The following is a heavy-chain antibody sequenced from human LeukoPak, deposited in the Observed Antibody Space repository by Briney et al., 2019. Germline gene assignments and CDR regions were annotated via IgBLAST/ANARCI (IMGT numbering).Heavy chain of an antibody. D-gene: IGHD3-16*02. V-gene: IGHV4-61*08. J-gene: IGHJ4*02. CDR2: IYHSGST. Sequence: SETLSLTCTVSGVSVTSGDYYWSWIRQPPGKGLEWIGEIYHSGSTNYNPSLKSRVTISVDKSKNQFSLKLSSVTAADTAVYYCGAAGGVIGQIDYWGQGTLVTVSS. CDR1: GVSVTSGDYY. CDR3: GAAGGVIGQIDY.